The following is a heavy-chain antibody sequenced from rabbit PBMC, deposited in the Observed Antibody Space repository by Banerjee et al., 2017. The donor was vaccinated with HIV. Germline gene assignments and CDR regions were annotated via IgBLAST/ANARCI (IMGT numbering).Heavy chain of an antibody. J-gene: IGHJ4*01. CDR1: GFTLSSNYW. Sequence: QEQLEESGGDLVKPEGSLTLTCTASGFTLSSNYWTFWVRQAPGKGLEWIAYIDTTSDSTWYANWAKGRFTISSDNTQNTVSLQMNSLTAADTATYFCARTGLEYFTLWGQGTLVTVS. CDR2: IDTTSDST. D-gene: IGHD7-1*01. CDR3: ARTGLEYFTL. V-gene: IGHV1S45*01.